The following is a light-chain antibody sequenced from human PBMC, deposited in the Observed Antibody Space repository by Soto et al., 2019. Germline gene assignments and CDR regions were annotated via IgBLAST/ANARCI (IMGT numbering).Light chain of an antibody. CDR1: SSNIGSNN. V-gene: IGLV1-44*01. J-gene: IGLJ7*01. Sequence: QSVLTQPPSASGTPGQRVTISCSGSSSNIGSNNVNWYQQLPGTAPKLLIYNNNQRPSGVPDRFSGSNSGTSASLAISGLQSEDEADYYCAAWDDSLTAPVFGGGTQLTVL. CDR2: NNN. CDR3: AAWDDSLTAPV.